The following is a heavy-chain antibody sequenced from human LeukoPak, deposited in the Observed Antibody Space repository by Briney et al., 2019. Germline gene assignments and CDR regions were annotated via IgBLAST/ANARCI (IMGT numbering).Heavy chain of an antibody. CDR2: IIENGYDK. J-gene: IGHJ4*02. D-gene: IGHD1-7*01. Sequence: GGSLRLSCAASGFTFSTFAMSWVRQAPGKGLEWVSGIIENGYDKYYADSVKGRFTISRDNSKNTLYLQMNSLRADDTAVYYCARDYVTPGITGTTSPLDYWGRGILVSVSS. CDR1: GFTFSTFA. V-gene: IGHV3-23*01. CDR3: ARDYVTPGITGTTSPLDY.